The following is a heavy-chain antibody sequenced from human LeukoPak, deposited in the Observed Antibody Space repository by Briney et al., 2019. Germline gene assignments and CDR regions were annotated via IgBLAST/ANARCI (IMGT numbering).Heavy chain of an antibody. J-gene: IGHJ5*02. D-gene: IGHD3-10*01. V-gene: IGHV4-61*02. Sequence: SETLSLTCTISGGSISSGSYYWSWIRQPAGKGLEWIGRSNTSGSTNYNPSLKSRVTISIDTSKNQFSLKLSSVTAADTAIYYCARHISSWGFGESPGWFDPWGQGTLVTVSS. CDR1: GGSISSGSYY. CDR3: ARHISSWGFGESPGWFDP. CDR2: SNTSGST.